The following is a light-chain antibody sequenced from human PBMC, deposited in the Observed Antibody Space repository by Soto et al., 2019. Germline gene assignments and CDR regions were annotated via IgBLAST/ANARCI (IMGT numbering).Light chain of an antibody. Sequence: QSALTQPASVSGSPGQSITISCSGTSSDVGGYNYVSWYQQHPGKAPKLMIYEVSNRPSGVSNRFSGSKSGNTASLTISGLQAEDEPDYYCSSYTSSSTPYVFGTGTNVTVL. V-gene: IGLV2-14*01. J-gene: IGLJ1*01. CDR2: EVS. CDR3: SSYTSSSTPYV. CDR1: SSDVGGYNY.